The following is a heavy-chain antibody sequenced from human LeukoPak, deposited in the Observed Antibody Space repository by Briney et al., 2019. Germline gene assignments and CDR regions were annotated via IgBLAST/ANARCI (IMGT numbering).Heavy chain of an antibody. J-gene: IGHJ4*02. Sequence: ASVTVSCKASGYTFTNYAIHWVRQAPGQRLEWMGWINAGNGNTKYSQKFQGRVTITRDTSASTAYMELSSLRSEDTAVYYCARDSEMATTSFDYWGQGTLVTVSS. CDR3: ARDSEMATTSFDY. D-gene: IGHD5-24*01. CDR2: INAGNGNT. CDR1: GYTFTNYA. V-gene: IGHV1-3*01.